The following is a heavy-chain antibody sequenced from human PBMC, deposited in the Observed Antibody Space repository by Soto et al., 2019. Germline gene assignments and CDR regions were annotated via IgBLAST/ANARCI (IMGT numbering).Heavy chain of an antibody. V-gene: IGHV3-23*01. CDR1: GFTFSSYA. D-gene: IGHD2-15*01. Sequence: GGSLRLSCAASGFTFSSYAMSWVRQAPGKGLEWVPAISGSGTDTYYADSVTGRFTISRDNSKHTLSLWMNSLRAEGTAVNYCAKNRDIAYDLEGGFYSTGMDVWGRGTSGTVSS. CDR2: ISGSGTDT. CDR3: AKNRDIAYDLEGGFYSTGMDV. J-gene: IGHJ6*02.